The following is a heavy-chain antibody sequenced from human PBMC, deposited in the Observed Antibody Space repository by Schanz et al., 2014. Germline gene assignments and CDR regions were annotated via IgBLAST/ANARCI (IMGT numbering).Heavy chain of an antibody. CDR1: GYTFTGYY. V-gene: IGHV1-2*02. J-gene: IGHJ4*02. D-gene: IGHD6-13*01. CDR2: INPDSGDT. Sequence: QVQLVQSGAEVKKPGASVKVSCQASGYTFTGYYMHWVRQAPGQGLEWMGWINPDSGDTNYVQNFQGRVTMTRDTSITTAYMDLSRLTSDDTAVSSCARVSRWQHILGHFDSWGQGSLVTVSS. CDR3: ARVSRWQHILGHFDS.